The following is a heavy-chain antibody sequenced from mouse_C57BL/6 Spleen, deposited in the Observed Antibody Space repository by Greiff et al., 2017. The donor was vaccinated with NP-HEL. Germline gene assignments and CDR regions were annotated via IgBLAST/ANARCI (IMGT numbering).Heavy chain of an antibody. CDR2: IWTGGGT. V-gene: IGHV2-9-1*01. Sequence: QVQLQQSGPGLVAPSQSLSITCTVSGFSLTSYAISWVRQPPGTGLEWLGVIWTGGGTNYNSALKSRLSISKDNSKSQVFLKMNSLQTDDTARYYCARMGGYDYDPYYFDYWGQGTTLTVSS. D-gene: IGHD2-4*01. J-gene: IGHJ2*01. CDR3: ARMGGYDYDPYYFDY. CDR1: GFSLTSYA.